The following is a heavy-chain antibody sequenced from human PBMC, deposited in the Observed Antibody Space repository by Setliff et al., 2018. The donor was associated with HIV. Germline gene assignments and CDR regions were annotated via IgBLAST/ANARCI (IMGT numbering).Heavy chain of an antibody. CDR2: IKPDGSEK. Sequence: PGGSLRLSCAVSGFTFRTYWMSWVRQTPGKGLEWVANIKPDGSEKYYVDSVEGRFTISRDNADNSLYLQMNSLRAEDTAVYYCARYALAVPGYHNAFDIWGQGTMVTVSS. V-gene: IGHV3-7*01. CDR1: GFTFRTYW. D-gene: IGHD6-19*01. CDR3: ARYALAVPGYHNAFDI. J-gene: IGHJ3*02.